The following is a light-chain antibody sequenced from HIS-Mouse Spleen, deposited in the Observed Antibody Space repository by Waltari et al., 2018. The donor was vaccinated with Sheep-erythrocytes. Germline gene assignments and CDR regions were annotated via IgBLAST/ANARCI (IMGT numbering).Light chain of an antibody. CDR1: SSTIGRNP. Sequence: QSVLTQPPSASGTPGQRVTIPCSGRSSTIGRNPVNWYQQLPGTAPKLLIYSNNQRPSGVPDRFSGSKSGTSASLAISGLQSEDEADYYCAAWDDSLNGVVFGGGTKLTVL. V-gene: IGLV1-44*01. CDR2: SNN. CDR3: AAWDDSLNGVV. J-gene: IGLJ2*01.